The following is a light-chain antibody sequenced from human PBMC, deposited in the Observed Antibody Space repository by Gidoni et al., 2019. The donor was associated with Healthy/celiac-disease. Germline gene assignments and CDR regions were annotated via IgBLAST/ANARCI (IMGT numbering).Light chain of an antibody. V-gene: IGKV1-39*01. Sequence: DIQMTQSPSSLSASVGDRVTLTCRASQSIRSYLNWYQQKPGKAPKLLIYAASSLQSGGPSRFSGSGSVTDFTLTISSLQPEDFATYYCQQSYSTPWTFGQGTKVEIK. CDR3: QQSYSTPWT. J-gene: IGKJ1*01. CDR1: QSIRSY. CDR2: AAS.